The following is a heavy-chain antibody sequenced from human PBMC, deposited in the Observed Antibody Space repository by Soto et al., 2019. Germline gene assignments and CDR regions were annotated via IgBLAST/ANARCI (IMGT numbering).Heavy chain of an antibody. V-gene: IGHV3-23*01. CDR1: GFTFSNYA. D-gene: IGHD3-3*02. CDR2: ISGSGGST. CDR3: AKAALASWAHTNWFDR. J-gene: IGHJ5*02. Sequence: EVQLLESGGGLVQPGGSLRLSCAASGFTFSNYAMNWVRQAPGKGLEWVSAISGSGGSTYYADSVKGRFTISRDNSKNTVDLQMNSLRAEDTGVYYCAKAALASWAHTNWFDRWGQGNLVNVSS.